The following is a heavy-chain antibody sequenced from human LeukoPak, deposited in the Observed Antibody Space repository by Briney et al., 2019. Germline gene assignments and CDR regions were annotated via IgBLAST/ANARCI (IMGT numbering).Heavy chain of an antibody. CDR1: GFTFSSYS. D-gene: IGHD2-15*01. Sequence: PGGSLRLSCAASGFTFSSYSMNWVRQAPGKGLEWVSSISSSSSYIYYADSVKGRFTISRDNAKNSLYLQMNSLRAEDTAVYYCARGLQRGGRRSSGSCYPGCYWGQGTLVTVSS. CDR2: ISSSSSYI. J-gene: IGHJ4*02. CDR3: ARGLQRGGRRSSGSCYPGCY. V-gene: IGHV3-21*01.